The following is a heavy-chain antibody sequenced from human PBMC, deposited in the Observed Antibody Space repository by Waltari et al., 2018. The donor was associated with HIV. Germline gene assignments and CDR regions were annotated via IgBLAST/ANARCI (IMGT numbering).Heavy chain of an antibody. V-gene: IGHV4-61*01. J-gene: IGHJ4*02. CDR2: IYYRGST. CDR3: ARERGITMVRGVPYYFDY. D-gene: IGHD3-10*01. Sequence: QVQLQESGPGLVKPSETLSLTCTVSGGSVSSGCYYRTWLRQPRGKGLEWIVYIYYRGSTNYNPSLKSRVTISVDTSKNQFSLKLSSVTAADTAVYYCARERGITMVRGVPYYFDYWGQGTLVTVSS. CDR1: GGSVSSGCYY.